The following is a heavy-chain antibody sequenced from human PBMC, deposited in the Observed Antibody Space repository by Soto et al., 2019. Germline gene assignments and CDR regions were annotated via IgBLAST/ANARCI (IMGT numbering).Heavy chain of an antibody. D-gene: IGHD3-10*01. Sequence: QVQLQESGPGLVKPSETLSLTCTVSGGSISSYYWSWIRQPPGKGLEWIGYIYYSGSTNYNPSLKSRVTISVDTSKNQFSLKLSSVTAADTAVYYCARGSGPMDYYCDYWGQGTLVTVSS. CDR3: ARGSGPMDYYCDY. J-gene: IGHJ4*02. V-gene: IGHV4-59*01. CDR1: GGSISSYY. CDR2: IYYSGST.